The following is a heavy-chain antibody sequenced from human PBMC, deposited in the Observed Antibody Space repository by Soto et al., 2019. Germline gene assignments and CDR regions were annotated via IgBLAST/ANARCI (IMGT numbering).Heavy chain of an antibody. CDR3: ARGNSPYYYSGMDV. V-gene: IGHV1-69*13. CDR1: GVTFSSYS. Sequence: SVKVCCDASGVTFSSYSNRLVRQAPGQGLEWMGGIIPIFGTANYAQKFQGRVTITADESTSTAYMELSSLRSEDTAVYYCARGNSPYYYSGMDVWGHGTALTVTS. CDR2: IIPIFGTA. D-gene: IGHD4-4*01. J-gene: IGHJ6*02.